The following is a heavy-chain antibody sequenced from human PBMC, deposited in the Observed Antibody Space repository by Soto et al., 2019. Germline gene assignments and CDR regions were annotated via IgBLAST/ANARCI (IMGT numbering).Heavy chain of an antibody. J-gene: IGHJ6*02. V-gene: IGHV3-30-3*01. CDR3: ARAGCDGGTCYTLVGLRYGMDV. CDR1: GFTFSNYA. Sequence: QVQLVESGGGVVQPGRSLRLSCAASGFTFSNYAMYWVRQAPGKGLEWVAVISYDGNNKYYADSVKGRFTISRDNSNNTLSLQMNSLRAEDTAVYYCARAGCDGGTCYTLVGLRYGMDVWGQGTTVTVSS. D-gene: IGHD2-15*01. CDR2: ISYDGNNK.